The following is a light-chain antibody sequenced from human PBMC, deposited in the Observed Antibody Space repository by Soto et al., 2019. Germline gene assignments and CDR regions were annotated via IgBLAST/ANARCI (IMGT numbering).Light chain of an antibody. Sequence: DIQMTQSPSSLSASVGDRVTITCRASQTISTYLNWYQQKPGKAPRLLIYDASTLESGVPSRFSGSGSGTDFTLTISTLQPEDVATYYCQQYNSASFTFGPGTKVDIK. CDR1: QTISTY. J-gene: IGKJ3*01. CDR3: QQYNSASFT. CDR2: DAS. V-gene: IGKV1-27*01.